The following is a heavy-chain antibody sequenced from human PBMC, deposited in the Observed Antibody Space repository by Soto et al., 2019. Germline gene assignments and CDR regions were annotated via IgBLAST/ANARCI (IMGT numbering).Heavy chain of an antibody. J-gene: IGHJ5*02. CDR2: IHHSGSS. CDR3: GRAYSSGCPIDT. V-gene: IGHV4-4*02. Sequence: QVQLQESGPGLVKPSGTLSLTCAVSGGSINSPNWWNWVRQPPGKGLEWIGEIHHSGSSNYNPSLKSRLTLSVDKSKNELSLKLNSVTAADTAVYYCGRAYSSGCPIDTWGQGTLVTVSS. CDR1: GGSINSPNW. D-gene: IGHD6-19*01.